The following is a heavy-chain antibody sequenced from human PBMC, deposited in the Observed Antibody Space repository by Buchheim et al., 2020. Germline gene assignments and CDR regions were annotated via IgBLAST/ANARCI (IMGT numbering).Heavy chain of an antibody. J-gene: IGHJ4*02. Sequence: EVQLLESGGGLVQPGGSLRLSCAASGFTFNHYGMSWVRQTPGRGLEWVAIITWCGDRADYAESVKGRFTISRDNDKNTLYLQMNSLSAEDTAVYYCAKGLVWGTIDSWGQGAL. D-gene: IGHD3-16*01. V-gene: IGHV3-23*01. CDR2: ITWCGDRA. CDR3: AKGLVWGTIDS. CDR1: GFTFNHYG.